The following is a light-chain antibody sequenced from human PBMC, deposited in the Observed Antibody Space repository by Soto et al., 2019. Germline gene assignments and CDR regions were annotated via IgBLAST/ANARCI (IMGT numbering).Light chain of an antibody. CDR2: GAS. V-gene: IGKV1-8*01. Sequence: AIRMTQSTSSFSASTGDRVTITCRASQGINTYLAWYQQKPGKAPKLLIYGASTLQSGVTSRFSGSGSGTDFTLTISCLQSEDFATYYCQQYYSYPLTFGGGTRVEIK. CDR1: QGINTY. CDR3: QQYYSYPLT. J-gene: IGKJ4*01.